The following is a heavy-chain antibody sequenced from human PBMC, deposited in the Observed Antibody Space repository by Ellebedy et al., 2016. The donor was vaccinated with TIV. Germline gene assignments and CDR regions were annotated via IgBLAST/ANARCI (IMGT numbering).Heavy chain of an antibody. J-gene: IGHJ4*02. CDR1: GFTFSNYA. D-gene: IGHD1-26*01. CDR3: AREYVGASLDY. Sequence: GESLKISCGASGFTFSNYALHWVRQAPGKGLEWVAVISYDGSNKYYADAVKGRFTISRDNSKNTLYPQMNSLRAEDTAVYYCAREYVGASLDYWGQGTLVTVSS. CDR2: ISYDGSNK. V-gene: IGHV3-30*01.